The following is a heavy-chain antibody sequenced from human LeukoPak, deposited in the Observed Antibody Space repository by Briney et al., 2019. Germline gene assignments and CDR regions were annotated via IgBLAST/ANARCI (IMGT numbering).Heavy chain of an antibody. J-gene: IGHJ4*02. CDR1: GFTFSSYS. Sequence: PGGSLRLSCAASGFTFSSYSMNWVRQAPGKGLEWVSSISSSSSYIYYADSVKGRFTISRDNAKNSLYLQMNSLRAEDTAVYYCARGSLAARRYYFDYWGQGTLVTVSS. CDR3: ARGSLAARRYYFDY. V-gene: IGHV3-21*01. CDR2: ISSSSSYI. D-gene: IGHD6-6*01.